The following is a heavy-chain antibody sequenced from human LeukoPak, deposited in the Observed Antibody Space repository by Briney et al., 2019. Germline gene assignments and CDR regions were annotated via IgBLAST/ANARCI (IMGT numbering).Heavy chain of an antibody. V-gene: IGHV4-39*02. CDR2: IYYSGST. J-gene: IGHJ6*02. Sequence: SETLSLTCTVSGGSISSSSYYWGWIRQPPGKGLEWIGSIYYSGSTYYNPSLKSRVTVSVDTSKNQFSLKLSSVTAADTAVYYCARDYYYYGMDVWGQGTTVTVSS. CDR3: ARDYYYYGMDV. CDR1: GGSISSSSYY.